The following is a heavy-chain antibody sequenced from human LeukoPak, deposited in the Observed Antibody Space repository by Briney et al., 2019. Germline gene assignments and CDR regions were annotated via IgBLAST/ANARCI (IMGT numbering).Heavy chain of an antibody. Sequence: GGSLRLSCAASGFTFSSYGMHWVRQAPGKGLEWVAVISYDGSNKYYADSVKGRFTISRDNSKNTLYLQMNSLRAEYTAVYYCAKERSSSTSCYYFDYWGQGTLVTVSS. CDR1: GFTFSSYG. CDR2: ISYDGSNK. V-gene: IGHV3-30*18. D-gene: IGHD2-2*01. CDR3: AKERSSSTSCYYFDY. J-gene: IGHJ4*02.